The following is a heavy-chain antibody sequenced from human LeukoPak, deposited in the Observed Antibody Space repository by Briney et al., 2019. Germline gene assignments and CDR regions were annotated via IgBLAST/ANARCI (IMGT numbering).Heavy chain of an antibody. CDR3: ASGGRILRATPLLDH. Sequence: SETLSLTCAVYGGSFRGYYWSWIRQPPGKGLEWIGEINHSGSTNYNPSLKSRVTISVETSKNQFSLKLSSVTAADTAVYYCASGGRILRATPLLDHWGQGTPVTVSS. CDR2: INHSGST. V-gene: IGHV4-34*01. D-gene: IGHD1-26*01. J-gene: IGHJ4*02. CDR1: GGSFRGYY.